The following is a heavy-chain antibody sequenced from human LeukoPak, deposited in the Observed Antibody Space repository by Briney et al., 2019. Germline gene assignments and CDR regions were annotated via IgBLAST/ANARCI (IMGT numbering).Heavy chain of an antibody. CDR3: AAGHPYGMDV. V-gene: IGHV1-58*02. J-gene: IGHJ6*02. CDR2: ILVGSVNT. Sequence: ASVKVSCKTSGFTFTSSAMQWVRQARGKRLEWVGWILVGSVNTNRAQMFQERVTITRDMSTSTAYMELGRLRSEDTAVYCCAAGHPYGMDVWGQGTTVTVSS. CDR1: GFTFTSSA.